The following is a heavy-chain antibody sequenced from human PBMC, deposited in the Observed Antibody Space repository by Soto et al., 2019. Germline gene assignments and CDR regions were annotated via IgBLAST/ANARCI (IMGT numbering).Heavy chain of an antibody. CDR3: AKSSGYYYDAFDI. Sequence: AKVCCKVSGYTLTELSMHWARQAPGKGLEWMGGFDPEDGETIYAQKLQGRVTMTEDTSTDTAYMELSSLRSEDTAVCYCAKSSGYYYDAFDIWGQGTMVPVSS. CDR2: FDPEDGET. J-gene: IGHJ3*02. CDR1: GYTLTELS. D-gene: IGHD3-22*01. V-gene: IGHV1-24*01.